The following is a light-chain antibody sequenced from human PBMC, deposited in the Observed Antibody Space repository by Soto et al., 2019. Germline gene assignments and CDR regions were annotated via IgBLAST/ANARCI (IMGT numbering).Light chain of an antibody. V-gene: IGLV2-23*02. CDR2: EVT. Sequence: QSALTQPTSVSGSPGQSITISCTGTSSDVATYNLVSWYQQRPGTAPQLIIYEVTKRPSGVSTRFSGSQSGNTASLTISGLQADDEADYYCCSRVFGGVTKVTVL. CDR3: CSRV. J-gene: IGLJ3*02. CDR1: SSDVATYNL.